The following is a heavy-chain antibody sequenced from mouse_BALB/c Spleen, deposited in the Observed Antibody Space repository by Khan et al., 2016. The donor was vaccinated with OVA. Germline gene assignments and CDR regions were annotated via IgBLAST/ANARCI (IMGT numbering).Heavy chain of an antibody. V-gene: IGHV5-6*01. CDR3: ASHLTGSFAY. CDR2: ISSGGDYT. J-gene: IGHJ3*01. CDR1: GFSFSSYS. Sequence: EVELVESGGDLVRPGGSLKLSCAASGFSFSSYSMSWVRQTPDKWLEWVATISSGGDYTYYPDSVKGRFTISRDNAKNTRYLHMSSLKSEDTAIYYCASHLTGSFAYWGQGTLVTVSA. D-gene: IGHD4-1*01.